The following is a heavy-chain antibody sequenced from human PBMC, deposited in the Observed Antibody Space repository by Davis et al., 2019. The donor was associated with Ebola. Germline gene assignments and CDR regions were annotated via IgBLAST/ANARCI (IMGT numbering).Heavy chain of an antibody. J-gene: IGHJ4*02. CDR3: ARPARIAVAGEFDY. CDR2: IYPGDSDT. V-gene: IGHV5-51*01. D-gene: IGHD6-19*01. CDR1: GYTFTTYW. Sequence: RESLKISCKASGYTFTTYWIGWVRQMPGKGLEWMGIIYPGDSDTRYSPSFQGQVTISADKSISTAYLQWSSLKASDTAMYYCARPARIAVAGEFDYWGQGTLVTVSS.